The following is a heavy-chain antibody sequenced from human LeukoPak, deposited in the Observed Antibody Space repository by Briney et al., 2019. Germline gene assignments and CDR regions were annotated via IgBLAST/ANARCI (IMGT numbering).Heavy chain of an antibody. D-gene: IGHD6-19*01. V-gene: IGHV3-48*03. CDR2: ITTGGSSV. J-gene: IGHJ4*02. CDR1: GFTFSAYA. Sequence: GGSLRLSCAASGFTFSAYAMAWVRQAPGKGLECVSHITTGGSSVFYADFVKGRFTISRDNVKNSLYLQMNSLRAEDAAVYYCARVRYDSGWYDYWGQGALVTVSS. CDR3: ARVRYDSGWYDY.